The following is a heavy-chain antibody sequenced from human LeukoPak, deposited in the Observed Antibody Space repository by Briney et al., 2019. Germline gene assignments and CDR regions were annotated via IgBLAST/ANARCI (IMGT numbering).Heavy chain of an antibody. CDR3: TTTRTRYCSGGSCYVFDY. D-gene: IGHD2-15*01. V-gene: IGHV3-15*01. CDR2: IKSKTDGGTT. CDR1: GFTFSNAW. J-gene: IGHJ4*02. Sequence: GGSLRLXCAASGFTFSNAWMSWVRQAPGKELEWVGRIKSKTDGGTTDYAAPVKGRFTISRDDSKNTLYLQMNSLKTEDTAVYYCTTTRTRYCSGGSCYVFDYWGQGTLVTVSS.